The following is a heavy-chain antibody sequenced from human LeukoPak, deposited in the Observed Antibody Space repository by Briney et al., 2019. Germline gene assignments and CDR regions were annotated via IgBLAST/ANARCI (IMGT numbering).Heavy chain of an antibody. J-gene: IGHJ4*02. Sequence: GGSLRLSCTASGFTFGDYLMSWFRQAPGKGLEWIGFISGGTTEYAASVKGRFTISRDDSTSIAYLQMNSLTTEDTAVYYCSRRSGWSSVYWGQGTLVTVSS. CDR2: ISGGTT. D-gene: IGHD6-19*01. CDR1: GFTFGDYL. V-gene: IGHV3-49*03. CDR3: SRRSGWSSVY.